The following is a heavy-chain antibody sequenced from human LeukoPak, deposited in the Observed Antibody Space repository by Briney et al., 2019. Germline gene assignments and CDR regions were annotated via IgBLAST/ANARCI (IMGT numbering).Heavy chain of an antibody. CDR1: GGSISGYY. CDR3: ARDFGYSSGYYYATFDY. CDR2: INHSGST. J-gene: IGHJ4*02. V-gene: IGHV4-34*01. Sequence: SETLSLTCTVSGGSISGYYWSWIRQPPGKGLEWIGEINHSGSTNYNPSLKSRVTISVDTSKNQFSLKLSSVTAADTAVYYCARDFGYSSGYYYATFDYWGQGTLVTVSS. D-gene: IGHD3-22*01.